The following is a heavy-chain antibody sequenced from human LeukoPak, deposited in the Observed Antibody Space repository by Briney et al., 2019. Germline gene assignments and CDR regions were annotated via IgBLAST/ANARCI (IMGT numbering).Heavy chain of an antibody. CDR1: GFTFSRYA. J-gene: IGHJ4*01. Sequence: GGSLRLSCAASGFTFSRYAMHWVRQTPGMGLGWVSRLAADGSGTNYADSVKGRFTISRDNAKNTVYLQMSSLRAEDTAVYYCARDGFTGPTTAYLDHWGQGTLVTVSS. CDR2: LAADGSGT. D-gene: IGHD1-1*01. CDR3: ARDGFTGPTTAYLDH. V-gene: IGHV3-74*01.